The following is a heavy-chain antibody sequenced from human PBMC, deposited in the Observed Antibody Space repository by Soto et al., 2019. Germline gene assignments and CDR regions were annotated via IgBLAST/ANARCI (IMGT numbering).Heavy chain of an antibody. Sequence: GGSLRLSCAASGFTFSSYGMHWVRQAPGKGLEWVAVISYDGSNKYYADSVKGRFTISRDNSKNTLYLQMNSLRAEDTAVYYCANSGYDFWSGYPPFDYWGQGTLVTVSS. J-gene: IGHJ4*02. D-gene: IGHD3-3*01. CDR2: ISYDGSNK. CDR3: ANSGYDFWSGYPPFDY. CDR1: GFTFSSYG. V-gene: IGHV3-30*18.